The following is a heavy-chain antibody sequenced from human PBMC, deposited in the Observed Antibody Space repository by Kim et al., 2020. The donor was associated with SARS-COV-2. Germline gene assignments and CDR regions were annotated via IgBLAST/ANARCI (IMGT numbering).Heavy chain of an antibody. J-gene: IGHJ5*02. CDR1: GFTFSDYY. Sequence: GGSLRLSCAASGFTFSDYYMSWIRQAPGKGLEWVAYINSDGTSIKYADSVNGRFAISRDNGKQSLSLQMSSLTPDDTAVYYCVREPASWGQGTLVTVSP. V-gene: IGHV3-11*01. CDR2: INSDGTSI. CDR3: VREPAS.